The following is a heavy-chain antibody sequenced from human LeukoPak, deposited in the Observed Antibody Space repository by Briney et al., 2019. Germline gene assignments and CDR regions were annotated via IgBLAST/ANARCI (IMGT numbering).Heavy chain of an antibody. Sequence: ASVKVSCKASGYTFTSYDINWVRQATGQGLEWTGWMNPNSGNTGYAQKFQGRVTMTTDTSTSTAYMELRSLRSDDTAVYYCARYPKGYCTNGVCYDENWFDPWGQGTLVTVSS. V-gene: IGHV1-8*01. CDR2: MNPNSGNT. D-gene: IGHD2-8*01. CDR1: GYTFTSYD. J-gene: IGHJ5*02. CDR3: ARYPKGYCTNGVCYDENWFDP.